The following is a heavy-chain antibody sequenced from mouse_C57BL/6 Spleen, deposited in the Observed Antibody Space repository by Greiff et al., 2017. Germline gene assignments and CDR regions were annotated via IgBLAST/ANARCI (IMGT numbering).Heavy chain of an antibody. CDR1: GYTFTSYW. D-gene: IGHD2-3*01. Sequence: QVQLQQPGAELVRPGSSVKLSCKASGYTFTSYWMHWVKQRPIQGLEWIGNIDPSDSETHYNQKFKDKATLTVDKSSSTAYMQLSSLTSEDSAVYYCARRDGYYVGYFDVWGTGTTVTVSS. V-gene: IGHV1-52*01. J-gene: IGHJ1*03. CDR3: ARRDGYYVGYFDV. CDR2: IDPSDSET.